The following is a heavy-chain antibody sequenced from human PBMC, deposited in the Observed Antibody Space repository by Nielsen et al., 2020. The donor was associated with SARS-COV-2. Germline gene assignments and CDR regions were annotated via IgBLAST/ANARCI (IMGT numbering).Heavy chain of an antibody. D-gene: IGHD1-26*01. V-gene: IGHV4-34*01. Sequence: SETLSLTCTVSGGSISSYYWSWIRQPPGKGLEWIGEINHSGSTNYNPSLKSRVTISVDTSKNQFSLKLSSVTAADTAVYYCARVQPSGTHYHWGQGTLVTVSS. CDR3: ARVQPSGTHYH. CDR1: GGSISSYY. CDR2: INHSGST. J-gene: IGHJ5*02.